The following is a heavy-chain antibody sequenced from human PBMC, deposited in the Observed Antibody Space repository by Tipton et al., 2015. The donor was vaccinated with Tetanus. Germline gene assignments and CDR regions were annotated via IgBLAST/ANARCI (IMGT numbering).Heavy chain of an antibody. J-gene: IGHJ3*02. V-gene: IGHV3-48*01. CDR3: AGGIVVVSASEAFDM. CDR2: ISSSGSFI. CDR1: GFTFSSYF. Sequence: SLRLSCAASGFTFSSYFMNWVRQAPGKGLEWVSYISSSGSFIKYADSVKGRFTISRDNAKNSLYLQMNSLRAEDTAVYYCAGGIVVVSASEAFDMWGQGTMVTVSS. D-gene: IGHD2-21*01.